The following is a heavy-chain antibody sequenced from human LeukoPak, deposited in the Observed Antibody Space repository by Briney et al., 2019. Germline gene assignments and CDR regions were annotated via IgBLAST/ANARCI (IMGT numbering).Heavy chain of an antibody. CDR3: ARELTLNWERPYDY. J-gene: IGHJ4*02. CDR2: INAGNGNT. Sequence: ASVKVSCKASGYTFTSYAMHWVRQAPGQRLEWMGWINAGNGNTKYSQKFQGRVTITRDTSASTAYMELSSLRSEDTAVYYCARELTLNWERPYDYWGQGTLVTVSS. V-gene: IGHV1-3*01. D-gene: IGHD7-27*01. CDR1: GYTFTSYA.